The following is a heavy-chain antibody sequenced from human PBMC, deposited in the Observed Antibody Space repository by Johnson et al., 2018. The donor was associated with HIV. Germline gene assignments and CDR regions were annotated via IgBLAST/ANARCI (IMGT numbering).Heavy chain of an antibody. Sequence: EVQLVESGGGLAQPGGSLRLSCAASGFTFDDYGMNWVRQAPGKGLEWVSGINWNGGSTGYADSVKGRFTSSRDNSKNTLYLQMNSLRPEDSAVYYCATLWFGEVSVYDAFDVWGQGTMVTVSS. V-gene: IGHV3-20*04. CDR3: ATLWFGEVSVYDAFDV. J-gene: IGHJ3*01. CDR2: INWNGGST. D-gene: IGHD3-10*01. CDR1: GFTFDDYG.